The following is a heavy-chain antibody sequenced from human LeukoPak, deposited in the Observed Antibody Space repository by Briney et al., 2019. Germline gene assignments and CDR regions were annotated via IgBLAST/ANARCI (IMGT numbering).Heavy chain of an antibody. CDR2: ISIGGDYT. D-gene: IGHD1-14*01. Sequence: GGSLRLSCAASGFTFSGYAMSWVRQAPGKGLEWVSGISIGGDYTYYADSVQGRFTISRDNSKNTLFLQMSNLRAEDTDKYYCAKLHSATITADFDNWGQGSLVIVSS. CDR3: AKLHSATITADFDN. CDR1: GFTFSGYA. J-gene: IGHJ4*02. V-gene: IGHV3-23*01.